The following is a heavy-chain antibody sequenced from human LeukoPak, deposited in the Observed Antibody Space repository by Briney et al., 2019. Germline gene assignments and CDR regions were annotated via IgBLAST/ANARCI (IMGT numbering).Heavy chain of an antibody. D-gene: IGHD5-12*01. V-gene: IGHV3-48*04. J-gene: IGHJ4*02. CDR2: ISSSSGTL. CDR1: GFAFSSYS. Sequence: PGGSLRLSCAASGFAFSSYSMNWVRQAPGKGLEWVSFISSSSGTLYYADSVKGRFTISRDDAKNTLYLQMNSLRAEDTAVYYCARRFGYSIDYWGQGTLATASS. CDR3: ARRFGYSIDY.